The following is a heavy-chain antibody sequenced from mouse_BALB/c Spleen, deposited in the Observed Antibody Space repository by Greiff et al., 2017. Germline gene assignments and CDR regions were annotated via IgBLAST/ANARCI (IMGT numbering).Heavy chain of an antibody. D-gene: IGHD2-3*01. CDR2: IYPGNSDT. CDR3: TNDCYASYYFDY. V-gene: IGHV1-5*01. CDR1: GYTFTSYW. J-gene: IGHJ2*01. Sequence: VHVKQSGTVLARPGASVKMSCKASGYTFTSYWMHWVKQRPGQGLEWIGAIYPGNSDTSYNQKFKGKATLTAVTSTSTAYMELSSLTNEDSAVYYCTNDCYASYYFDYWGQGTTLTVSS.